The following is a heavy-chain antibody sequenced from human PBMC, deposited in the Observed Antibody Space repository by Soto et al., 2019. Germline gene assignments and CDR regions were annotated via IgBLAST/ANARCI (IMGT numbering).Heavy chain of an antibody. CDR2: ISYSGST. J-gene: IGHJ3*01. Sequence: PSETLSLTCTVSGGSISGYYWSWIRHSPDKGLEYIGYISYSGSTNYNPSLKSRVTTSLDTSKNQFSLKLSSVTAADTAIYYCASLNFDILTGYYAFDLWGQGTMVTVSS. V-gene: IGHV4-59*08. CDR1: GGSISGYY. CDR3: ASLNFDILTGYYAFDL. D-gene: IGHD3-9*01.